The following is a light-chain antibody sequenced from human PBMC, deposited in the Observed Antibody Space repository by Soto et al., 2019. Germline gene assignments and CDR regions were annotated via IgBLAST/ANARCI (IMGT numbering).Light chain of an antibody. CDR2: DVS. J-gene: IGLJ1*01. V-gene: IGLV2-11*01. CDR1: SSDVGGYKY. Sequence: QSVLTQPRSVSGSPGRSVTISCTGSSSDVGGYKYVSWYQQHPGKAPKLMIYDVSQRPSGVPDRFSGSTSGNAASLTISGLQAEDEADYYCCSYAGSYVFGTGTKVTVL. CDR3: CSYAGSYV.